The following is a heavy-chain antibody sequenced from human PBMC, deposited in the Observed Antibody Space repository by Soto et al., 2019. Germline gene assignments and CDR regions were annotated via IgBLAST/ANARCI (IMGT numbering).Heavy chain of an antibody. V-gene: IGHV1-18*01. CDR3: ARESSSSCHDY. D-gene: IGHD6-13*01. CDR1: GYTFTSYG. CDR2: ISGYNGNT. J-gene: IGHJ4*02. Sequence: QVQLVQSGAEVKKPGASVKAPGKPSGYTFTSYGISWVRQAPGQGLEWMGWISGYNGNTNYAQKLQGRVTMTTDTSTSTAYMELRSLRSYDTAVYYCARESSSSCHDYWGQGTLVTVSS.